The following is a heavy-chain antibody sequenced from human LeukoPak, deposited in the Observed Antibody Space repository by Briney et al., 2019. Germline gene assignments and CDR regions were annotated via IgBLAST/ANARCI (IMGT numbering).Heavy chain of an antibody. J-gene: IGHJ4*02. Sequence: GGSLRLSCAASGFTFSNYGMHWVRQAPGKGLEWVSLIYSAGTTYYPDSVKGRFTISRDNSKNTLYLQMNSLRAEDTAVYYCAANSYDYVWGSYRPRYYFDYWGQGTLVTVSS. CDR3: AANSYDYVWGSYRPRYYFDY. V-gene: IGHV3-NL1*01. CDR2: IYSAGTT. D-gene: IGHD3-16*02. CDR1: GFTFSNYG.